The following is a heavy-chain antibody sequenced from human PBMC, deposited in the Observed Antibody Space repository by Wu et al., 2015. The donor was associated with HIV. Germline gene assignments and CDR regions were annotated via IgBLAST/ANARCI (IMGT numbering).Heavy chain of an antibody. D-gene: IGHD2-2*01. CDR3: ALRGGXGVVVPGAYSTTYYYMDV. CDR1: GGTFNSYV. Sequence: QVQLVQSGAEVKKPGSSMKVSCKASGGTFNSYVISWVRQAPGQGLEWMGGIIPIFGTANFAQKFQGRLTIAADESTSTVYMELSSLRSEDTAVYYCALRGGXGVVVPGAYSTTYYYMDVWGKGTTVTVSS. J-gene: IGHJ6*03. CDR2: IIPIFGTA. V-gene: IGHV1-69*12.